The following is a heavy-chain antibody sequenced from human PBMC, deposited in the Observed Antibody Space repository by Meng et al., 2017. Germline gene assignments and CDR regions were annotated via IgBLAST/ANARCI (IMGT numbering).Heavy chain of an antibody. J-gene: IGHJ4*02. CDR2: INHSGST. CDR3: AYATTVSN. Sequence: QVELQRWGAGLLMPSGTLSLTCAFYGGYCSGYYWSWSRQPPGKGLEWIGEINHSGSTNYTTSLKSRVTISVDTSKNQFSLKLSSVTAADTAVYYCAYATTVSNWGQGTLVTVSS. CDR1: GGYCSGYY. D-gene: IGHD4-11*01. V-gene: IGHV4-34*01.